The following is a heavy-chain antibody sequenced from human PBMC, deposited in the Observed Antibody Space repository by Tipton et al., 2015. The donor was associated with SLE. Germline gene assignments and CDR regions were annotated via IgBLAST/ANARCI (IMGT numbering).Heavy chain of an antibody. CDR2: IYTSGST. V-gene: IGHV4-61*02. Sequence: TLSLTCTVSGGSISSGSYYWSWIRQPAGKGLEWIGRIYTSGSTNYNPSLKSRVTISVDTSKNQFSLKLSSVTAADTAVYYCVREIDGRGYDLWSGYKGAWFDPWGQGTLVTVSS. D-gene: IGHD3-3*01. CDR3: VREIDGRGYDLWSGYKGAWFDP. CDR1: GGSISSGSYY. J-gene: IGHJ5*02.